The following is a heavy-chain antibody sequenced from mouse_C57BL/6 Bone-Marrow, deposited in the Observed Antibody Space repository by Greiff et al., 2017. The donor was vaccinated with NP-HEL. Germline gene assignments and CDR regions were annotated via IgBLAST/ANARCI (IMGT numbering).Heavy chain of an antibody. CDR2: ISDGGSYT. CDR1: GFTFSSYA. V-gene: IGHV5-4*01. J-gene: IGHJ3*01. CDR3: ARDVDSSGSWFAY. Sequence: EVNVVESGGGLVKPGGSLKLSCAASGFTFSSYAMSWVRQTPEKRLEWVATISDGGSYTYYPDNVKGRFTISRDNAKNNLYLQMSHLKSEDTAMYYCARDVDSSGSWFAYWGQGTLVTVSA. D-gene: IGHD3-2*02.